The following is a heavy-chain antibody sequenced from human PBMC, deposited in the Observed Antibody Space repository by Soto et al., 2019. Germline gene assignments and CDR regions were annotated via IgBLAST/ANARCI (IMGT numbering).Heavy chain of an antibody. CDR3: ARARFGELFYYYMDV. CDR2: INSDGSST. V-gene: IGHV3-74*01. CDR1: GFTFSSYW. D-gene: IGHD3-10*01. J-gene: IGHJ6*03. Sequence: EVQLVESGGGLVQPGVSLRLSCAASGFTFSSYWMHWVRQAPGKGLVGVSRINSDGSSTGYADSVKGRFTISRDKAKNTLYLQMNSLSAEDTAVYYCARARFGELFYYYMDVWGKGTTVTVSS.